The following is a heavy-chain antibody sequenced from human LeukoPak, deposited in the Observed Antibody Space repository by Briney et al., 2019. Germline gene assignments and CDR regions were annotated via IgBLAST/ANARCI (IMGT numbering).Heavy chain of an antibody. CDR2: ISAYTGNT. Sequence: ASVKVSCKASGYTFTTFGITWVRQAPGQGLEWMGWISAYTGNTNYAPKFQGRVTMTTDTSTSTAHMELRSLTSDDTAVYYCARGASRGSQYYWGQGTLVTVSS. V-gene: IGHV1-18*01. D-gene: IGHD1-26*01. J-gene: IGHJ4*02. CDR3: ARGASRGSQYY. CDR1: GYTFTTFG.